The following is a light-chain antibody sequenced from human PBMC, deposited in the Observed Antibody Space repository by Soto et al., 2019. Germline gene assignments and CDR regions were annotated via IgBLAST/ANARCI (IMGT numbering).Light chain of an antibody. Sequence: VLNKSPCALSLSPGERATLSCRASQSISSSYLAWYQQKPGQAPRLLIYGASRRATGIPDRFSGRESGTDFTLTSNRLEPEDFAGYYCQDYGTSGTFGQGTKVDIK. CDR2: GAS. CDR1: QSISSSY. V-gene: IGKV3-20*01. J-gene: IGKJ1*01. CDR3: QDYGTSGT.